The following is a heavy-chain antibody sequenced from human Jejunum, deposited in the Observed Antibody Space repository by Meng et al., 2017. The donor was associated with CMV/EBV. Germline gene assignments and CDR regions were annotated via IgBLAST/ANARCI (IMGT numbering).Heavy chain of an antibody. CDR2: INQNENEK. CDR1: GFTLSGYW. V-gene: IGHV3-7*01. D-gene: IGHD3-10*01. CDR3: ARWHYYGSGSYAFDM. J-gene: IGHJ3*02. Sequence: GFTLSGYWMSWVRQAPGKGLEWVANINQNENEKYYVDSVTGRFTIARDNAQNSLYLQMSSLRAEDTAVYYCARWHYYGSGSYAFDMWGQGTMVTVSS.